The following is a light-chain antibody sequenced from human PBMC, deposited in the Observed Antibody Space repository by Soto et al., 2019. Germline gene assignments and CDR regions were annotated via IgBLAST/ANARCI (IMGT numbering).Light chain of an antibody. CDR1: QSVSSN. CDR2: GAS. CDR3: LQHHSHPPT. V-gene: IGKV3D-15*01. Sequence: EIVMTQSPATLSVSPGERATLSCRASQSVSSNLAWYQQKPGQAPRLLIYGASTRATGIPARFSGSGSGTEFTLTISSLQSEDFAVYYCLQHHSHPPTFGQGTRIDI. J-gene: IGKJ1*01.